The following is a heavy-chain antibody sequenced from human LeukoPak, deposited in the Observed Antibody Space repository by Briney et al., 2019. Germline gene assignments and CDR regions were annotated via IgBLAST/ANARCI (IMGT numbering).Heavy chain of an antibody. V-gene: IGHV3-23*01. CDR3: AKKSVGTTTGGPCDY. Sequence: QPGESLRLSCAASGFTFRAYAMSWVRQAPGKGLEWVSGISDSGSSTNYADSVKGRFTISRDNSKNTLYLQMNSLKAEDTALYYCAKKSVGTTTGGPCDYCGQGTLVIVSS. D-gene: IGHD1-26*01. J-gene: IGHJ4*02. CDR1: GFTFRAYA. CDR2: ISDSGSST.